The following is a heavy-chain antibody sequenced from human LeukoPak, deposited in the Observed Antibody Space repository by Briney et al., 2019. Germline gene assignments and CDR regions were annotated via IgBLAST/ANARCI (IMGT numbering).Heavy chain of an antibody. Sequence: ASETLSLTCTVSGGSISSYYWTWIRQPPGKGLEWIGYIYYNGRTNCNPSLKSRVTISIDTSKNQFSLKVSSVTAADTAVYYCARFQLEVDSWGQGTLVTVSS. D-gene: IGHD1-1*01. CDR3: ARFQLEVDS. J-gene: IGHJ4*02. V-gene: IGHV4-59*01. CDR1: GGSISSYY. CDR2: IYYNGRT.